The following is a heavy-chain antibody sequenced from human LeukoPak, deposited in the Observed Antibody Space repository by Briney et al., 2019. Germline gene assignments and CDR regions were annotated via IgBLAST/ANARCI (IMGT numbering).Heavy chain of an antibody. J-gene: IGHJ4*02. CDR3: ARGPPTISGSGTEIFGY. Sequence: SETLSLTCTVSGGSISSSSYYWGWIRQPPGKGLEWIGSIYYSGSTNYNPSLKSRVTISVDTSKNQFSLKLSSVTAADTAVYYCARGPPTISGSGTEIFGYWGQGTLVTVSS. CDR1: GGSISSSSYY. D-gene: IGHD3-10*01. V-gene: IGHV4-39*07. CDR2: IYYSGST.